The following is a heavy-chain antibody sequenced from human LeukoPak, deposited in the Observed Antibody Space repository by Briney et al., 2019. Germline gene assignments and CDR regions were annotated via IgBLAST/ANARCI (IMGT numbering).Heavy chain of an antibody. CDR2: ISYSGST. J-gene: IGHJ4*02. Sequence: PSETLSLTCTVSDGSISSSSFYWGWIRQPPGKGLEWIGSISYSGSTYYNPSLKSRLTISVDTSKGQFSLKLSSVTAADTAVYYCARQSGPYTSSWFDYWGQGTLVTVSS. CDR1: DGSISSSSFY. CDR3: ARQSGPYTSSWFDY. D-gene: IGHD6-13*01. V-gene: IGHV4-39*01.